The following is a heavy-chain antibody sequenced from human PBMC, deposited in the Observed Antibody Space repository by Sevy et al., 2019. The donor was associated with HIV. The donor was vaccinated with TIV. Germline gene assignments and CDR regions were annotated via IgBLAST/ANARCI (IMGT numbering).Heavy chain of an antibody. Sequence: SETLSLTCTVSDASINTINYYWGWIRQPPGKGLEWIASIYYSGNTYHNPSLESRVTISVDTSKNQFSLKLNSVTAADTAVYYCVRRRLQRIPEAADFDYWGQGTLVTVSS. CDR3: VRRRLQRIPEAADFDY. CDR2: IYYSGNT. V-gene: IGHV4-39*01. D-gene: IGHD6-19*01. J-gene: IGHJ4*02. CDR1: DASINTINYY.